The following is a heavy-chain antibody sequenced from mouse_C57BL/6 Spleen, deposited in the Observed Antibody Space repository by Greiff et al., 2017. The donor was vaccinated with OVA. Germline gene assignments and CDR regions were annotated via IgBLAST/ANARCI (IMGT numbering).Heavy chain of an antibody. CDR2: INPSSGYT. V-gene: IGHV1-4*01. J-gene: IGHJ2*01. D-gene: IGHD2-2*01. Sequence: VMLVESGAELARPGASVKMSCKASGYTFTSYTMHWVKQRPGQGLEWIGYINPSSGYTKYNQKFKDKATLTADKSSSTAYMQLSSLTSEDSAVYYCARSEYGYDGFDYWGQGTTLTVSS. CDR3: ARSEYGYDGFDY. CDR1: GYTFTSYT.